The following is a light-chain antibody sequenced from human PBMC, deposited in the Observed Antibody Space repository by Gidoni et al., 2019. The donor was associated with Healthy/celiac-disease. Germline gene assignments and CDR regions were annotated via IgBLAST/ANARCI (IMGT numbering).Light chain of an antibody. CDR1: QSVSSSY. V-gene: IGKV3-20*01. J-gene: IGKJ1*01. Sequence: IVLTQSPGTLSLSPGERATLSCRASQSVSSSYLAWYQQKPGKAPKLLIYGASSRATGIPDRFSGSGSGTDFTLNISRLEPEDFAVYYCQQDGSSPRTFGQGTKVEIK. CDR3: QQDGSSPRT. CDR2: GAS.